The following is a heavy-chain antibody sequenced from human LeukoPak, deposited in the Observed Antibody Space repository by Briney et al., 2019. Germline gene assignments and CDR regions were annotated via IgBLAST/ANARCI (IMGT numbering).Heavy chain of an antibody. J-gene: IGHJ1*01. D-gene: IGHD6-13*01. CDR1: GYTFTSYD. CDR3: AKGKGGKSSTSWYAGYFHH. CDR2: MNPNSGNT. Sequence: WASVKVSCKASGYTFTSYDINWVRQATGQGLEWMGWMNPNSGNTGYAQKFQGRVTITRNTSISTAYMELSSLRSEDTAFYYCAKGKGGKSSTSWYAGYFHHWGQGTLVTVSS. V-gene: IGHV1-8*03.